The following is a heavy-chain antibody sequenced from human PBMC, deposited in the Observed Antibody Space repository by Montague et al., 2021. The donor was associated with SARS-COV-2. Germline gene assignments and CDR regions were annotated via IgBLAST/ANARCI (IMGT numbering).Heavy chain of an antibody. D-gene: IGHD6-13*01. Sequence: SETLSLTCTVSGGSISRSTSSWAWIRQPPGKGLEWIGSISYTGSTYYNPSLKSRVTISVDTSRNQFSLRLSSVTAADTSAYYCARLPLVSSWSRAADYYYYGMDVWGQGTTVTVSS. CDR3: ARLPLVSSWSRAADYYYYGMDV. CDR2: ISYTGST. V-gene: IGHV4-39*01. J-gene: IGHJ6*02. CDR1: GGSISRSTSS.